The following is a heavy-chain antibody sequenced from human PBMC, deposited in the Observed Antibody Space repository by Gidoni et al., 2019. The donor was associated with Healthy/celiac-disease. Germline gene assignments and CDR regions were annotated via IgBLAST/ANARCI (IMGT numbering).Heavy chain of an antibody. CDR1: GDSFTSYG. J-gene: IGHJ6*02. CDR3: ARNVGYSGYDQYYYYYGMDV. Sequence: EVQLVQSGAEVTTPGESLKIYGTGSGDSFTSYGIGWVRQMPGNGLEWVGIISPGDSDTRYSPSFQGHVTISADKSISTAYLQWSSLKASDTAMYYCARNVGYSGYDQYYYYYGMDVWGQGTTVTVSS. CDR2: ISPGDSDT. D-gene: IGHD5-12*01. V-gene: IGHV5-51*03.